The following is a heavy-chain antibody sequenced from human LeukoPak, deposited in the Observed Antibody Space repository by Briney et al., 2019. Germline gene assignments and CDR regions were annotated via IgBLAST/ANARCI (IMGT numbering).Heavy chain of an antibody. D-gene: IGHD3-10*01. CDR2: IYYSGST. Sequence: SETLSLTCTVSGGSISSYYWSWIRQPPGKGLEWIGYIYYSGSTNYNPSLKSRVTISVDTSKNQFSLKLSSVTAVDTAVYYCARDRGSGSYYIPYYWGQGTLVTVSS. CDR1: GGSISSYY. CDR3: ARDRGSGSYYIPYY. J-gene: IGHJ4*02. V-gene: IGHV4-59*01.